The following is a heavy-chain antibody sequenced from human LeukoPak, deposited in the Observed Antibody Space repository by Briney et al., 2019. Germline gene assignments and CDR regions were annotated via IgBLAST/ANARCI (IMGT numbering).Heavy chain of an antibody. Sequence: GGSLRLSCTASGFTFSGYSMNWIRQAPGKGLEWVSSFGTRSTSIYHAGSVKGRFAISRDNAKNLLYLQMNSLRAEDTALYYCAREVGEGFDFWGQGTLVTVSS. J-gene: IGHJ4*02. V-gene: IGHV3-21*01. CDR3: AREVGEGFDF. CDR2: FGTRSTSI. CDR1: GFTFSGYS.